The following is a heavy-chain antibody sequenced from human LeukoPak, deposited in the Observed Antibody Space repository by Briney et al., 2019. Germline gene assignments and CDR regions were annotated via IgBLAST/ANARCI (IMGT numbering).Heavy chain of an antibody. J-gene: IGHJ6*02. V-gene: IGHV1-46*01. CDR1: GYTFTSYY. CDR3: ARDEDIVVVVAEPGGVDV. D-gene: IGHD2-15*01. CDR2: INPSGGST. Sequence: ASVKVSCKASGYTFTSYYMHWVRQAPGQGLEWMGIINPSGGSTSHAQKFQGRVTMTRDTSTSTVYMELSSLRSEDTAVYYCARDEDIVVVVAEPGGVDVWGQGTTATVSS.